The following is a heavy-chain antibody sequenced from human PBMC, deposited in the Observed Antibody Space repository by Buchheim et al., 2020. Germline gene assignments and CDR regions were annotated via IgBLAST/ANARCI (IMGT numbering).Heavy chain of an antibody. CDR2: ISTYNGHT. D-gene: IGHD2-2*01. J-gene: IGHJ5*02. Sequence: QVQLVQSGAEVKKPGASVKVSYKASGYTFTSYGISWVRQAPGQGLEWMGWISTYNGHTNYAQKFQGRVTMTTDTSTSTAYLELGSLRSDDTAVYYCARDLGYCTSTSCTRNWFDPWGQGTL. CDR1: GYTFTSYG. V-gene: IGHV1-18*01. CDR3: ARDLGYCTSTSCTRNWFDP.